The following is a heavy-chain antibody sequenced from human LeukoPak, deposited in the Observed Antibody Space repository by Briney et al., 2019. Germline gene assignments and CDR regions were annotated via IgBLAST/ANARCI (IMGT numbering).Heavy chain of an antibody. V-gene: IGHV4-34*01. Sequence: SETLSLTCAVSGGSFSDYYWSWIRQSPIKGLEWIGEINHSGSTHYNPSLKSRVTISVDTSKNQFSLGLTSVTAADTAVYYCARKEGGQLVNTRRWFDPWGQGTLVTVSS. CDR1: GGSFSDYY. CDR2: INHSGST. D-gene: IGHD6-13*01. CDR3: ARKEGGQLVNTRRWFDP. J-gene: IGHJ5*02.